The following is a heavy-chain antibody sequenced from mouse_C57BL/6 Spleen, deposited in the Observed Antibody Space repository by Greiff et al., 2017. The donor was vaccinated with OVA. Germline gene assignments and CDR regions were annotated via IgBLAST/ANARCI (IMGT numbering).Heavy chain of an antibody. CDR1: GYTFTSYW. CDR3: ARFYPYYFDY. D-gene: IGHD2-3*01. CDR2: IDPSDSYT. Sequence: QVQLQQPGAELVRPGTSVKLSCKASGYTFTSYWMHWVKQRPGQGLEWIGVIDPSDSYTNYNQKFKGKATWTVDTSSSTAYMQLSSLTSEDSAVYYCARFYPYYFDYWGQGTTLTVSS. J-gene: IGHJ2*01. V-gene: IGHV1-59*01.